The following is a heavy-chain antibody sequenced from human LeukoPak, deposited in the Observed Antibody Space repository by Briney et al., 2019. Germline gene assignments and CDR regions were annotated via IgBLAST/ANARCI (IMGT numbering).Heavy chain of an antibody. V-gene: IGHV3-23*01. CDR3: ATDSSSWYFDS. CDR1: GFTFSSSA. J-gene: IGHJ4*02. CDR2: ISGSGGTT. D-gene: IGHD6-13*01. Sequence: PGGSLRLSCAASGFTFSSSAMSWVRQAPGKGPEWVSAISGSGGTTDYADSVKGRFTIPRDNSRNTLYLQMNSLRAEDTAVYYCATDSSSWYFDSWGQGTLVTVSS.